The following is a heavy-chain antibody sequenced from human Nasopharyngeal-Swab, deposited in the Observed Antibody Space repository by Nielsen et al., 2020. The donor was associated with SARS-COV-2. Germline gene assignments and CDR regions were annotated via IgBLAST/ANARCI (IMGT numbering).Heavy chain of an antibody. CDR1: GFTFDDYA. Sequence: SLKISCAASGFTFDDYAMHWVRQAPGKGLEWVSGISWHSGSIGYADSVKGRFTISRDNAKNSLYLQMNSLRAEDTALYYCANLPNYDFWSGFDAFDIWGQGTMVTVSS. V-gene: IGHV3-9*01. CDR2: ISWHSGSI. CDR3: ANLPNYDFWSGFDAFDI. D-gene: IGHD3-3*01. J-gene: IGHJ3*02.